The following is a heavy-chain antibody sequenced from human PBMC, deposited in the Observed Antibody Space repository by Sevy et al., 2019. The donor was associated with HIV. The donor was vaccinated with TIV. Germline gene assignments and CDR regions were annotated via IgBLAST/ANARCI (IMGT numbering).Heavy chain of an antibody. CDR3: ATRLGYCSGSSCYPPEYFHH. J-gene: IGHJ1*01. CDR2: IYYSGNT. Sequence: SETLSLTCIVSGGSISSSSYYWGWIRQPPGKGLEWIGSIYYSGNTYYNPSLKSRVTISVDTSKKQFSLKLGSVTAADTAGYYCATRLGYCSGSSCYPPEYFHHWGQGTLVTVSS. V-gene: IGHV4-39*01. CDR1: GGSISSSSYY. D-gene: IGHD2-15*01.